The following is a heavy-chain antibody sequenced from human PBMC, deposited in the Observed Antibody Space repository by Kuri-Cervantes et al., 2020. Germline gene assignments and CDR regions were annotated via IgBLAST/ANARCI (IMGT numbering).Heavy chain of an antibody. D-gene: IGHD3-22*01. CDR1: GFTFSSYA. CDR3: ASTKDPWYYYDSRARGESGDFAFDY. CDR2: ISSSSSYI. V-gene: IGHV3-21*01. J-gene: IGHJ4*02. Sequence: GESLKISCEASGFTFSSYAMSWVRQAPGKGLEWVSSISSSSSYIYYADSVKGRFTISRDNAKNSLYLQMNSLRAEDTAVYYCASTKDPWYYYDSRARGESGDFAFDYWGQGTLVTVSS.